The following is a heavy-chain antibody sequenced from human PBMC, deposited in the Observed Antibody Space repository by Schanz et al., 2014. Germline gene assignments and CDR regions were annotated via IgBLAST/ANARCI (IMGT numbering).Heavy chain of an antibody. V-gene: IGHV3-11*01. CDR2: ISNSGYTI. D-gene: IGHD6-6*01. J-gene: IGHJ6*02. CDR3: ARAPPPYSSSPYYWYYGMDV. Sequence: QVQLVESGGGLVKPGGSLRLSCAASGFTFSDYYMNWIRQAPGKGLEWVSYISNSGYTIYYADSVKGRFTISRDNAKNSLLLQMNSLRAEHTAVYYCARAPPPYSSSPYYWYYGMDVWGQGTTVTVSS. CDR1: GFTFSDYY.